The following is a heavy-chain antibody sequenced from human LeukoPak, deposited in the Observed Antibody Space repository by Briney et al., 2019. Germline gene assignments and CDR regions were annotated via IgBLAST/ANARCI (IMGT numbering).Heavy chain of an antibody. CDR3: AKDVDSGYACGY. V-gene: IGHV3-30*02. CDR1: GFTFSSYG. CDR2: IRYDGSNK. Sequence: GSLRLSCAASGFTFSSYGMHWVRQAPGKGLEWVAFIRYDGSNKYYADSVKGRFTISRDNSKNTLYLQMNSLRAEDTAVYYCAKDVDSGYACGYWGQGTLVTVSS. J-gene: IGHJ4*02. D-gene: IGHD5-12*01.